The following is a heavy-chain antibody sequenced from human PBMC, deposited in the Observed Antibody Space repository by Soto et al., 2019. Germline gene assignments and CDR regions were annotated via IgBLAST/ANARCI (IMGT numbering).Heavy chain of an antibody. CDR3: AHRRGPYSNWNDGDFDY. J-gene: IGHJ4*01. V-gene: IGHV2-5*02. CDR1: GFSLSASGVG. CDR2: IYWDDDK. D-gene: IGHD1-1*01. Sequence: SGPTRVSPTQTLTLTCTFSGFSLSASGVGVGWIRQPPGQAPECLALIYWDDDKRYNPSLKSRLTVAKDTSRNQVVLTMTNMDPVDTATYFCAHRRGPYSNWNDGDFDYWGHGTLVTVSS.